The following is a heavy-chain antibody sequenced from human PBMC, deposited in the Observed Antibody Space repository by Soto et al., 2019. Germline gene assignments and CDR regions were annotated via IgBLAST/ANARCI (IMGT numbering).Heavy chain of an antibody. CDR1: GFTFSSYG. CDR2: ISSDGSNK. D-gene: IGHD3-10*01. V-gene: IGHV3-30*18. J-gene: IGHJ6*02. Sequence: QMQLVESGGGVVQPGRSLRLSCAASGFTFSSYGIHWVRQAPGKGLEWVALISSDGSNKYYADSVEGRFTISRDNSKNTLHLQMSGLRGEDTAVYYCAKQHGPGNYYQYGMDVWGPGTTVTVSS. CDR3: AKQHGPGNYYQYGMDV.